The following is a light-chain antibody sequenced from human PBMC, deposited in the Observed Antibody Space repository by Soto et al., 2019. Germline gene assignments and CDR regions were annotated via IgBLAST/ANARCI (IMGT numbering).Light chain of an antibody. CDR1: QSVTSNY. CDR2: GAS. Sequence: IVWTQSPCTLSLSPWCRSSLSCYPGQSVTSNYLAWYQQEPGQAPRLLIFGASIRATGIPDRFIGSGSGTDFTLTISSLEPEDFAVYYCQHYVTSLTTFGQGTKVDIK. J-gene: IGKJ1*01. V-gene: IGKV3-20*01. CDR3: QHYVTSLTT.